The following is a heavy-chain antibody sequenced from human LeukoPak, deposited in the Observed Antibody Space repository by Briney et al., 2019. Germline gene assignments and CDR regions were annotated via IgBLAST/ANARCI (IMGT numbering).Heavy chain of an antibody. CDR2: IKSKTDGGTT. V-gene: IGHV3-15*01. D-gene: IGHD5-24*01. CDR1: GFTFSNAW. CDR3: AKDALLRYWLQLGIDY. J-gene: IGHJ4*02. Sequence: PGGSLRLSCAASGFTFSNAWMSWVRQAPGKGLEWVGRIKSKTDGGTTDYAAPVKGRFTISRDDSKNTLYLQMNSLRAEDTAVYYCAKDALLRYWLQLGIDYWGQGTLVTVSS.